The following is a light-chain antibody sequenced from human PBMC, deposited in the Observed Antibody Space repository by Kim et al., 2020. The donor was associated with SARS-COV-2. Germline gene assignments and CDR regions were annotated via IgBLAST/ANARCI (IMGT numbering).Light chain of an antibody. V-gene: IGKV1-5*03. CDR2: GAS. J-gene: IGKJ1*01. CDR1: QSISGL. CDR3: QQYRSYVWT. Sequence: ASVGDRVTSTCRASQSISGLLAWYQQKPGKAPKLLIDGASALKTGVPSRFSGSGSETEFTLTISSLQADDCATYYCQQYRSYVWTFGQGTKVDIK.